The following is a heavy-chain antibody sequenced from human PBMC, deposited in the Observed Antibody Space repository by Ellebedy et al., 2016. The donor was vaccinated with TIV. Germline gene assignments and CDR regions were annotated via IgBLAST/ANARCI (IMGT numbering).Heavy chain of an antibody. V-gene: IGHV5-10-1*01. Sequence: KVSCKGSGYSFTSYWISWVRQMPGKGLEWMGRIDPSYSYTNYSPSFQGHVTISADKSISTAYLQWSSLKASDTAMYYCASAGDYVGGFDYWGQGTLVTVSS. CDR2: IDPSYSYT. CDR3: ASAGDYVGGFDY. D-gene: IGHD4-17*01. J-gene: IGHJ4*02. CDR1: GYSFTSYW.